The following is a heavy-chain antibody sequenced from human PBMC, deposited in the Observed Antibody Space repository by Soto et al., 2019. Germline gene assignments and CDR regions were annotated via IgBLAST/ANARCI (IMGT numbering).Heavy chain of an antibody. V-gene: IGHV3-9*01. CDR1: GFTFDDYA. Sequence: GGSLRLSCAASGFTFDDYAMHWVRQAPGKGLEWVSGISWNSGSIGYADSVKGRFTISRDNAKNSLYLQMNSLRAEDTALYYCAKDIVPGVGRPYYFDYWGQGTLVTVSS. CDR3: AKDIVPGVGRPYYFDY. D-gene: IGHD2-8*01. CDR2: ISWNSGSI. J-gene: IGHJ4*02.